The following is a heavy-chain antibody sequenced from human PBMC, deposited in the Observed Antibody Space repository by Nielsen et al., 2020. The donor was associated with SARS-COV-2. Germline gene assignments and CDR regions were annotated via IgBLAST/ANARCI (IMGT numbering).Heavy chain of an antibody. J-gene: IGHJ3*02. CDR3: ARSPASLGSYFAFDK. CDR1: GYNFPTQW. V-gene: IGHV5-51*01. D-gene: IGHD1-1*01. Sequence: GESLKISCKGSGYNFPTQWIGWVRQMPGKGLELMGIIYPGDSDSRYSPSFQGQVTISADKSTNTAYLQWSSLKASDTAMYYCARSPASLGSYFAFDKWGQGTMVIVSS. CDR2: IYPGDSDS.